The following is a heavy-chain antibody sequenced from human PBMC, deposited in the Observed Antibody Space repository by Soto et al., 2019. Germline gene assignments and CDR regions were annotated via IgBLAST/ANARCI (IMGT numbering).Heavy chain of an antibody. CDR3: ARVRTTVTTNGPFDY. Sequence: SETLSLTCAVYGGSFSGYYWSWIRQPPGKGLEWIGEINHSGSTNYNPSPKSRVTISVDTSKNQFSLKLSSVTAADTAVYYCARVRTTVTTNGPFDYWGQGTLVTVSS. J-gene: IGHJ4*02. CDR1: GGSFSGYY. D-gene: IGHD4-17*01. CDR2: INHSGST. V-gene: IGHV4-34*01.